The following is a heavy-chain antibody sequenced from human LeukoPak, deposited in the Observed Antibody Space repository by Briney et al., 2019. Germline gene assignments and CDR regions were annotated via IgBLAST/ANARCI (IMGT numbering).Heavy chain of an antibody. Sequence: SETLSLTCTVSGGSISSYYWSWIRQPAGKGLEWIGRIYTSGNTNYNPPLKSRVTMSVDTSKNQFSLKLSSVTAADTAVYYCARESYYYDSSGYYQYNWFDPWGQGTLVTVSS. D-gene: IGHD3-22*01. J-gene: IGHJ5*02. CDR2: IYTSGNT. V-gene: IGHV4-4*07. CDR3: ARESYYYDSSGYYQYNWFDP. CDR1: GGSISSYY.